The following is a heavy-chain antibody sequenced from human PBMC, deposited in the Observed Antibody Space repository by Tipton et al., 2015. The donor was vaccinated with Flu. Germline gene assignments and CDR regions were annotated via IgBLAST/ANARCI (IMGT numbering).Heavy chain of an antibody. CDR2: ISGSGGST. V-gene: IGHV3-23*01. CDR3: AIDFDSSGRYGDNWFDP. Sequence: GSLRLSCAASGFTVSSYAMSWVRQAPGKGLEWVSAISGSGGSTYYADSVKGRFTISRDNSKNTLYLQMNSLRAEDTAVYYCAIDFDSSGRYGDNWFDPWGQGTLVTVSS. J-gene: IGHJ5*02. D-gene: IGHD3-22*01. CDR1: GFTVSSYA.